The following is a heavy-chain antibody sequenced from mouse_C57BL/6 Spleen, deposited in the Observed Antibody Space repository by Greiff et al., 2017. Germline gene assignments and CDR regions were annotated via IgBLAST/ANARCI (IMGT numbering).Heavy chain of an antibody. J-gene: IGHJ1*03. Sequence: EVKLMESGGGLVQSGRSLRLSCATSGFTFSDFYMEWVRQAPGKGLEWIAASRNKANDYTTEYSASVKGRFIVSRDTSQSILYLQMNALRAEDTAIYYCARDSDSSPGYFDVWGTGTTVTVSS. V-gene: IGHV7-1*01. CDR1: GFTFSDFY. CDR3: ARDSDSSPGYFDV. CDR2: SRNKANDYTT.